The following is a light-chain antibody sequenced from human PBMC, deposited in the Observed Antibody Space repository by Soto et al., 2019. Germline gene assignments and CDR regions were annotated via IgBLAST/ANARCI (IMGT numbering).Light chain of an antibody. V-gene: IGLV1-40*01. Sequence: QAVVTQPPSVSGAPGQRVTISCTGSSSNIGAGYDVHWYQQLPGTAPKLLIYGNSNRPSGVPDRFSGSKSGTSASLAITGLQAEDEADYYCQSYDSSLSVWVFGGATKLTVL. CDR2: GNS. J-gene: IGLJ3*02. CDR1: SSNIGAGYD. CDR3: QSYDSSLSVWV.